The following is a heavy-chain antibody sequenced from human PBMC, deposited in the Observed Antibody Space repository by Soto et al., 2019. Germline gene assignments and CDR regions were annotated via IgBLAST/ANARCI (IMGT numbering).Heavy chain of an antibody. CDR2: IYYSGST. D-gene: IGHD5-12*01. CDR1: GGSISSSSYY. CDR3: ASHLVATIVRLDY. J-gene: IGHJ4*02. Sequence: QLQLQESGPGLVKPSETLSLTCTVSGGSISSSSYYWGWIRQPPGKGLEWIGSIYYSGSTYYNPSLKSRVTISVDTSKNQFSLKLSSVTAADTAVYYCASHLVATIVRLDYWGQGTLVTVSS. V-gene: IGHV4-39*01.